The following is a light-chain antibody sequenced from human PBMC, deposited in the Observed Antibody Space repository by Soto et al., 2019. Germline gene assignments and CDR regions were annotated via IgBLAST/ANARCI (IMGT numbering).Light chain of an antibody. CDR3: SSYTSSNTLVI. V-gene: IGLV2-14*01. J-gene: IGLJ2*01. CDR1: NSDVGGHNY. Sequence: QSVLTQPASVSGSSGQSITISCTGTNSDVGGHNYVSWYQQHPGKAPRLMIYEVSNRPSGVSNRFSGSKSGNTASLTISGLQAEDEADYYCSSYTSSNTLVIFGGGTKVTVL. CDR2: EVS.